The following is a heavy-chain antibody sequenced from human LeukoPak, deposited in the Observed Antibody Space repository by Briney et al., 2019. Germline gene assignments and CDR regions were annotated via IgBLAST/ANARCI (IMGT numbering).Heavy chain of an antibody. CDR3: ARNHYDFWSGYYRYYYGMDV. V-gene: IGHV3-66*01. J-gene: IGHJ6*02. Sequence: GGSLRLSCAASGFTVSSNYMSWVRQAPGKGLEWVSVIYSGGCTYYADSVKGRFTISRDNSKNTLYLQMNSLRAEDTAVYYCARNHYDFWSGYYRYYYGMDVWGQGTTVTVSS. CDR1: GFTVSSNY. CDR2: IYSGGCT. D-gene: IGHD3-3*01.